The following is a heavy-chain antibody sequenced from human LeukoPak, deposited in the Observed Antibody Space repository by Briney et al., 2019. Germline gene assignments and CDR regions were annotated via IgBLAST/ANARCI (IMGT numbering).Heavy chain of an antibody. J-gene: IGHJ4*02. D-gene: IGHD5-24*01. V-gene: IGHV3-30-3*01. Sequence: PGGSLRLSCAASGFTFSSYAMHWVRQAPGKGLEWVAVISYDGSNKYYADSVKGRFTISRDNSKNTLYPQMNSLRAEDTAVYYCARAKGDGYTIQDYFDYWGQGTLVTVSS. CDR2: ISYDGSNK. CDR3: ARAKGDGYTIQDYFDY. CDR1: GFTFSSYA.